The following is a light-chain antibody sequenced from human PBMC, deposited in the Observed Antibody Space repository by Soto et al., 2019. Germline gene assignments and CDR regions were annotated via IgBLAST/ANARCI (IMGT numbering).Light chain of an antibody. CDR3: QQYGNSQT. Sequence: EIVLTQSPGTLSLSPGERATLSCRASQSVSSSYLAWYQQKPGQAPRLLIYGASSRATGIPDRFSGSGSGTDFTLTISRLEPEDFAVYYCQQYGNSQTFGQGTKVDNK. CDR2: GAS. J-gene: IGKJ1*01. CDR1: QSVSSSY. V-gene: IGKV3-20*01.